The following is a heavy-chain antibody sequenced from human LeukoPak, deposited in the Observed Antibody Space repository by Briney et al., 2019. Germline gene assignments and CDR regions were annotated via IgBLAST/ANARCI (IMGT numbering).Heavy chain of an antibody. CDR2: ISYDGSNK. Sequence: GGSLRLSCAASGFTFSSYAMHWVRQAPGKGLEWVAVISYDGSNKYYADSVKGRFTISRDNSKNTLYLQMNSLRAEDTAVYYCARDGEFGSAYYYYMDVWGKGTTVTVSS. CDR1: GFTFSSYA. D-gene: IGHD3-10*01. V-gene: IGHV3-30-3*01. J-gene: IGHJ6*03. CDR3: ARDGEFGSAYYYYMDV.